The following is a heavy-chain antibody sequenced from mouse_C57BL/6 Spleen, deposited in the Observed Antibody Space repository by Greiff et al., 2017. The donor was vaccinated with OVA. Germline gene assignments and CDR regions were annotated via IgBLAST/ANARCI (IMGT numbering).Heavy chain of an antibody. Sequence: ESGPGLVKPSQTVFLTCTVTGISITTGNYRWSWIRQFPGNKLEWIGYIYYSGTITYNPSLPSRTTITRDTPKNQFFLEMNSLTAEATATYYCAREDPYYSNTGYFDYRGQGTTLTVSS. J-gene: IGHJ2*01. D-gene: IGHD2-5*01. CDR3: AREDPYYSNTGYFDY. V-gene: IGHV3-5*01. CDR1: GISITTGNYR. CDR2: IYYSGTI.